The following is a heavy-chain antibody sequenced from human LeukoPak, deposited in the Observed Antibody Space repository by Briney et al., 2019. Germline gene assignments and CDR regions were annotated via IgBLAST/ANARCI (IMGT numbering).Heavy chain of an antibody. CDR3: ASQYTSSRIYDD. CDR2: ISSSSTYI. CDR1: GFTSSSYR. Sequence: GGSLRLSCAASGFTSSSYRLNWVRQAPGKGLEWVSSISSSSTYIYYADSVKGRFTVSRDNAKNSLYLQMNSLRAEDTAVYFCASQYTSSRIYDDWGQGTLVTVSS. J-gene: IGHJ4*02. D-gene: IGHD6-13*01. V-gene: IGHV3-21*01.